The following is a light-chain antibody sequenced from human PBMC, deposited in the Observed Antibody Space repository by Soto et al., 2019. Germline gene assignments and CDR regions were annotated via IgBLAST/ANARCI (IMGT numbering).Light chain of an antibody. CDR1: NSNVGNYY. V-gene: IGLV1-47*02. J-gene: IGLJ1*01. Sequence: QPVLTQPPSASGTPGQRVTMSCSGSNSNVGNYYVSWYQHLPGTAPKLLIYYNNQRPSGVPDRFSGSKSGTSASLAISGLRSEDESDYYCVAWDASLRGYVFGTGTKLTVL. CDR3: VAWDASLRGYV. CDR2: YNN.